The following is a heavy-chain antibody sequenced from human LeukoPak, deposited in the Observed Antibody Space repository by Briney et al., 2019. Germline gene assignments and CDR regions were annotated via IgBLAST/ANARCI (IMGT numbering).Heavy chain of an antibody. J-gene: IGHJ3*02. CDR1: GGSISSSAYY. V-gene: IGHV4-39*07. D-gene: IGHD2-2*03. CDR2: IHSSGST. CDR3: ARAMDYAFDI. Sequence: PSETLSLTCTVSGGSISSSAYYWGWIRRPPGKGLEWIGSIHSSGSTYYNPSLKSRVTISVDTSKNQFSLKLTSMTAADTAVYYCARAMDYAFDIWGLGTMVTVSS.